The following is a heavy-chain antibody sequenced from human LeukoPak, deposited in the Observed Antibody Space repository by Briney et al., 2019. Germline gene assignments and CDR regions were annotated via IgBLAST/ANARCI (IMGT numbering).Heavy chain of an antibody. CDR2: ISGSGGSS. CDR1: GFIFSSYG. Sequence: GGSLRLSCAASGFIFSSYGMSWVRQAPGKGLEWVSVISGSGGSSYYADSVKGRFTISRDNSKNTLYLQTNSLRAEDTAVYYCARDLYYGSGTYHAFDIWGQGTMVTVSS. J-gene: IGHJ3*02. CDR3: ARDLYYGSGTYHAFDI. D-gene: IGHD3-10*01. V-gene: IGHV3-23*01.